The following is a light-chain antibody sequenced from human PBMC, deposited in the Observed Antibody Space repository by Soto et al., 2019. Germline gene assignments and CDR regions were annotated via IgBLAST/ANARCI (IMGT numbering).Light chain of an antibody. CDR1: SSNIGAGYD. CDR2: TNN. CDR3: ASLTTTNFV. J-gene: IGLJ1*01. Sequence: QSVLTQPPSVSGAPGQRVTISCTGSSSNIGAGYDVHWYLQVPGTAPKLLVYTNNNRPSGVPDRFSGSKSDTSASLAITGLQAEDEADYYCASLTTTNFVFGSGTKVTVL. V-gene: IGLV1-40*01.